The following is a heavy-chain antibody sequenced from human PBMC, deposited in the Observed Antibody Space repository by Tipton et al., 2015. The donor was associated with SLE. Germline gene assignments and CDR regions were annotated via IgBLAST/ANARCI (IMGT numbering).Heavy chain of an antibody. J-gene: IGHJ6*02. CDR3: ARDLYSSDWKYYGMDV. Sequence: TLSLTCTVSGGSISSPYWSWIRQPPGKGLEWFGYISYSGSTNYNPSPKSRVTISVDTAKNQFSLKLSFVTAADTAVYYCARDLYSSDWKYYGMDVWGQGTTVTVSS. CDR2: ISYSGST. D-gene: IGHD6-19*01. V-gene: IGHV4-59*11. CDR1: GGSISSPY.